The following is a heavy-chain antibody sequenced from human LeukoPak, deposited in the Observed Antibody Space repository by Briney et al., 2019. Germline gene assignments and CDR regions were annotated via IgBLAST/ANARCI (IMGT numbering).Heavy chain of an antibody. Sequence: GSLRLSCAASGFTFSSYSMNWVRQPPGKGLEWIGEINHSGSTNYNPSLKSRVTISVDTSKNQFSLKLSSVTAADTAVYYCARGFVLRRLTTLLRGYYMDVWGKGTTVTVSS. V-gene: IGHV4-34*01. CDR1: GFTFSSYS. D-gene: IGHD3-3*01. CDR3: ARGFVLRRLTTLLRGYYMDV. CDR2: INHSGST. J-gene: IGHJ6*03.